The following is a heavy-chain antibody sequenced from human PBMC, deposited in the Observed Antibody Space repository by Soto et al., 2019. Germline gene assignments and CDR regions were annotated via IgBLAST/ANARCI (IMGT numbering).Heavy chain of an antibody. CDR2: IIPIFGTA. CDR1: GGAFSSYA. V-gene: IGHV1-69*13. Sequence: SVQVYCKSSGGAFSSYAIRWVRQAPGQGLEWMGGIIPIFGTANYAQKFQGRVTITADESTSTAYMELSSLRSEDTAVYYCAREVDTAMVFFSMDVWGQGTKVTVSS. CDR3: AREVDTAMVFFSMDV. J-gene: IGHJ6*02. D-gene: IGHD5-18*01.